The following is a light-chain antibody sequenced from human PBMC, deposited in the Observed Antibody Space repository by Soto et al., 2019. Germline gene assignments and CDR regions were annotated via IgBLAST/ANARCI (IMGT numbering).Light chain of an antibody. CDR1: GSDVGGYKY. CDR3: SSYTSSSLGV. V-gene: IGLV2-14*01. Sequence: QSALTQPASVSGSPGQSITISCTGTGSDVGGYKYVSWYQQHPGKAPKLMIYEVSNRPSGVSNRFSGSKSGITASLTISGLQAEDEADYYCSSYTSSSLGVFGTGTKVTAL. J-gene: IGLJ1*01. CDR2: EVS.